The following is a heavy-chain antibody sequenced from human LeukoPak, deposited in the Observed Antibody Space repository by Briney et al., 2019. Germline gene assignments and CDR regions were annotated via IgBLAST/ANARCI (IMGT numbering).Heavy chain of an antibody. J-gene: IGHJ4*02. V-gene: IGHV4-4*07. CDR3: GAAAGTYGPFDY. CDR2: IYISGST. Sequence: SETLSLTCSVSGGSISSYYWSWIRQPAGKGLEWIGRIYISGSTNYNPSLKSRATMSVDTSKNQFSLKLSSVTAADTAVYYWGAAAGTYGPFDYWGQGTLVTVSS. CDR1: GGSISSYY. D-gene: IGHD6-13*01.